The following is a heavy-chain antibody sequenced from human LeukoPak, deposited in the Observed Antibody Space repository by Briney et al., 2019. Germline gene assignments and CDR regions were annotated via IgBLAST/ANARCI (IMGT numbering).Heavy chain of an antibody. Sequence: GGSLRLSCAASGFTFSSYGMHWVRQAPGKGLEWVAFIRYDGGNKYYADSVKGRFTISRDNSKNALYLQMNSLRAEDTAIYYCAKDGHCPGALCPTQIAVAGYNDNWGQGTLVTVSS. D-gene: IGHD6-19*01. CDR3: AKDGHCPGALCPTQIAVAGYNDN. J-gene: IGHJ4*02. V-gene: IGHV3-30*02. CDR2: IRYDGGNK. CDR1: GFTFSSYG.